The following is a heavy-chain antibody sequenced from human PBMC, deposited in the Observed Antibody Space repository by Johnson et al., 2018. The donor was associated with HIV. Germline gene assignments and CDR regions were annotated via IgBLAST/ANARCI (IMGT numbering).Heavy chain of an antibody. V-gene: IGHV3-7*02. Sequence: VQLVESGGGLVQPGGSLRLSCAASGFTFSRYWMSWVRQAPGKGLEWVANIKQDGSEKYYVDSVKGQFTSSRDNAKNSLYLQMNSLRAEDTAVYYCARYEGNYVAFDIWGQGTMVTVSA. CDR2: IKQDGSEK. CDR3: ARYEGNYVAFDI. CDR1: GFTFSRYW. D-gene: IGHD1-7*01. J-gene: IGHJ3*02.